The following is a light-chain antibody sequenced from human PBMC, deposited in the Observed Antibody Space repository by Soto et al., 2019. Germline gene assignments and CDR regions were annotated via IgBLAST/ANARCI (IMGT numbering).Light chain of an antibody. Sequence: DIQMTQSPSTLPASVGDRVTITCRASQTINDWLAWYQQKPVKVPKLLIYKVSSLESGVPSRFSGSGSGTELTIPISSLQPDDFATYYCQQYHLFWTFGQGTKVEIK. CDR1: QTINDW. J-gene: IGKJ1*01. CDR3: QQYHLFWT. CDR2: KVS. V-gene: IGKV1-5*03.